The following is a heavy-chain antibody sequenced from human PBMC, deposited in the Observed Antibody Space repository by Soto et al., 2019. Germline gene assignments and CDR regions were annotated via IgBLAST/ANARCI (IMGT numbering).Heavy chain of an antibody. CDR1: GFTFSSYG. J-gene: IGHJ4*02. D-gene: IGHD3-22*01. CDR2: ISYDGSNK. CDR3: VTYDSSGSYRFDY. Sequence: QVPLVESGGGVVQPGRSLRLSCAASGFTFSSYGMHWVRQAPGKGLEWVAVISYDGSNKYYADSVKGRFTISRDNSKNTLYLQMNSLRAEDTAVYYCVTYDSSGSYRFDYWGQGTLVTVSS. V-gene: IGHV3-30*03.